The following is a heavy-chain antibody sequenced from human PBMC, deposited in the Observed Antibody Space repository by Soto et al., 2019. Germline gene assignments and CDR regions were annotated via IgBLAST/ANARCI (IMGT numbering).Heavy chain of an antibody. D-gene: IGHD2-15*01. CDR2: ISAYNGNT. Sequence: GASVKVSCKASGYTFTSYGISWVRQAPGQGLEWMGWISAYNGNTNYAQKLQGRVTMTTDTSASTAYMELSSLRSEDTAVYYCATRDGGNEPPWYFDVWGRGALVTVSS. CDR3: ATRDGGNEPPWYFDV. V-gene: IGHV1-18*01. J-gene: IGHJ2*01. CDR1: GYTFTSYG.